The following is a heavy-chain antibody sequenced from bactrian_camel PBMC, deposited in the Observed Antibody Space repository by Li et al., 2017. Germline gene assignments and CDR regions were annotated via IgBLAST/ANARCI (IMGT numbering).Heavy chain of an antibody. J-gene: IGHJ4*01. CDR3: AAELDESGDWSEPLDYNY. CDR1: GYTFRPHN. CDR2: IDAYHKP. D-gene: IGHD2*01. V-gene: IGHV3S53*01. Sequence: HVQLVESGGGSVQTGGSLRLSCAASGYTFRPHNMGWFRQVPGQERERVAAIDAYHKPTYADFVKGRFNISRDNAKNTVTLQMYSLKPEDTAMYYCAAELDESGDWSEPLDYNYWGQGTQVTVS.